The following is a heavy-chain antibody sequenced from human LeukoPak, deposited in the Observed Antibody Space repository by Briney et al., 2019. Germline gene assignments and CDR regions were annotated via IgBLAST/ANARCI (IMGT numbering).Heavy chain of an antibody. D-gene: IGHD6-19*01. J-gene: IGHJ4*02. CDR3: ARDQQWPIVHYFDH. Sequence: PGRSLRLSCAASGFTFSTYGMHWVRQAPGKGLEWVALIWYDGSNKYYADSVKGRFTISRDNAKNSLYLQMNSLRDEDTAVYYCARDQQWPIVHYFDHWGQGILVTVSS. V-gene: IGHV3-33*01. CDR2: IWYDGSNK. CDR1: GFTFSTYG.